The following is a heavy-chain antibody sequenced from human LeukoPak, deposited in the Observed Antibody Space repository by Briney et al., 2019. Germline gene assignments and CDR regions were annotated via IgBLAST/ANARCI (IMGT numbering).Heavy chain of an antibody. CDR2: IYYSGST. V-gene: IGHV4-59*01. Sequence: SETLSLTCTVSGGSISSYYWSWIRQPPGKGLEWIGYIYYSGSTNYNPSLKSRVTISVDTSKNQFSLKLSSVTAADTAVYYCGRVRASGGSYYGYAFAIWGQGTMVTVSS. CDR1: GGSISSYY. D-gene: IGHD1-26*01. CDR3: GRVRASGGSYYGYAFAI. J-gene: IGHJ3*02.